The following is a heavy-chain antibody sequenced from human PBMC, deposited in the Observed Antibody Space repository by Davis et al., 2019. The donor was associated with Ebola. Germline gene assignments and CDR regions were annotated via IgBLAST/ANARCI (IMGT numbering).Heavy chain of an antibody. D-gene: IGHD3-3*01. Sequence: MPGGSLRLSCGVSGGSLSGYCWTWIRQTPGRGPEWIGEIKQSGSTNYNPSLRSRVTISVDTSKNQFSLILTSVTAADTAVYYCARGLRTAFGVISSRTVPLVKYTLDVWDKGTTVIVSS. CDR3: ARGLRTAFGVISSRTVPLVKYTLDV. J-gene: IGHJ6*03. CDR2: IKQSGST. V-gene: IGHV4-34*01. CDR1: GGSLSGYC.